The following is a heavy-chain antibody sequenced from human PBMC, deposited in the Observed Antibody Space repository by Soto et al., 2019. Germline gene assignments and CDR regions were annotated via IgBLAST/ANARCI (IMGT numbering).Heavy chain of an antibody. CDR2: ISAYNGNT. D-gene: IGHD3-10*01. J-gene: IGHJ5*02. V-gene: IGHV1-18*01. CDR3: AREIYGSGTNNWFDP. Sequence: AFVKVSCKASGYNFTSYGISWVRQAPGQGLEWMGWISAYNGNTNYAQKLQGRVTMTTDTSTSTAYMELRSLRSDDTAVYYCAREIYGSGTNNWFDPWGQGTLVTVSS. CDR1: GYNFTSYG.